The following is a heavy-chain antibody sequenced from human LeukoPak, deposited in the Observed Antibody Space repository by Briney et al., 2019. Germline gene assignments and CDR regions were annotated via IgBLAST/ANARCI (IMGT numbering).Heavy chain of an antibody. CDR3: ASYYASGVSAYNYYGMDV. J-gene: IGHJ6*04. V-gene: IGHV4-30-2*01. CDR2: IYHSGST. Sequence: PSETLSLTCAVSGGSISSGGYSWSWIRQPPGKGLEWIGYIYHSGSTYYNPSLKSRVTISMDTSKNQISLRLTSVTAADTAVYYCASYYASGVSAYNYYGMDVWGKGTTVTVSS. CDR1: GGSISSGGYS. D-gene: IGHD3-10*01.